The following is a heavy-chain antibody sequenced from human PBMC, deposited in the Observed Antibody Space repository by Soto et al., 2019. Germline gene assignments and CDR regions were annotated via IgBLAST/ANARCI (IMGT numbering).Heavy chain of an antibody. V-gene: IGHV3-74*01. J-gene: IGHJ4*02. CDR3: ARVRVHECHFDH. CDR1: GFIFSDYW. CDR2: INSDGSTT. Sequence: EVQLVESGGGLVQPGGSLRLSCAASGFIFSDYWMHWVRRAPGKGLVWVARINSDGSTTSYADSVKDRFTISRDNAKNTLYLQRNSLRAEHTAVYLCARVRVHECHFDHWGQGTPVTVSS. D-gene: IGHD3-3*01.